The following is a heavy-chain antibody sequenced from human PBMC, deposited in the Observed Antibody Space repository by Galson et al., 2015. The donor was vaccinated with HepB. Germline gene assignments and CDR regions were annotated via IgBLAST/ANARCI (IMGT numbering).Heavy chain of an antibody. V-gene: IGHV3-23*01. J-gene: IGHJ4*02. CDR1: GFTFKNYA. CDR3: ARATRTYCGTDCPDS. D-gene: IGHD2-21*02. Sequence: SLRLSCATFGFTFKNYAMSWVRQAPGKGLEWVAAITDSGDRTSHADSVKGRFTFSRDNSRNTVSLQMRSLTVEDTAVYYCARATRTYCGTDCPDSWGQGTEVTVSS. CDR2: ITDSGDRT.